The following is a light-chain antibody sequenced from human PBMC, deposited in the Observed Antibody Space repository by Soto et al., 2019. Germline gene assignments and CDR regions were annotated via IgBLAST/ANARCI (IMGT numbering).Light chain of an antibody. Sequence: DIQMTQSPPSLSASVGDRVAITCRASHTIGTSLNWYRQRPGQAPNLLIYAASNLQSGVPSRFSGSGSGTDFTLTISSLQPEDFATYYCQQSYSTPQTFGQGTKVDIK. CDR3: QQSYSTPQT. J-gene: IGKJ1*01. CDR2: AAS. V-gene: IGKV1-39*01. CDR1: HTIGTS.